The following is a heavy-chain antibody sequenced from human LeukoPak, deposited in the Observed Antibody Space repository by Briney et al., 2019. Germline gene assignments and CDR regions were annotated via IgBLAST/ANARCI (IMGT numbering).Heavy chain of an antibody. CDR1: GGSMIPFY. J-gene: IGHJ4*02. Sequence: SESLSLTCTVSGGSMIPFYWSWIRQPPGKGLDWIGYFYTTVSTNYDPSLNSRVAISVDTSKTHFALKLKSVTAAETVGYFCARREARAFDYWVQRTLVTVSS. CDR2: FYTTVST. CDR3: ARREARAFDY. D-gene: IGHD3-10*01. V-gene: IGHV4-4*09.